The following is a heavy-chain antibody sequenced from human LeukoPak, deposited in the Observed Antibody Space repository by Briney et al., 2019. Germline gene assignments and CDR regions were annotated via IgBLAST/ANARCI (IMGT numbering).Heavy chain of an antibody. CDR2: INPTGDRI. CDR3: ARDHSNTRTWWFDP. Sequence: ASVKVSCKASGYMYTNNWIHWVRQAPGQELEWMGVINPTGDRIFYAQKLQDRVTLTTDMSATSIYMELSSLRSEDTAVYYCARDHSNTRTWWFDPWGQGTLVIVSS. CDR1: GYMYTNNW. D-gene: IGHD2/OR15-2a*01. V-gene: IGHV1-46*04. J-gene: IGHJ5*02.